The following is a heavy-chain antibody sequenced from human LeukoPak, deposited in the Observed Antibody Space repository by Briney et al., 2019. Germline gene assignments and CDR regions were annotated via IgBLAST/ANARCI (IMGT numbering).Heavy chain of an antibody. J-gene: IGHJ3*02. CDR1: GGSISSGVYS. Sequence: PSETLSLTCTVSGGSISSGVYSWGWIRQPPGEGLQWIASIYYTGSTFYNPSLESRVSIVRDTSKNQFSLKLTSVTAADTAVYYCARRATMVRGLNDAFDIWGQGTMVTVSS. D-gene: IGHD3-10*01. CDR2: IYYTGST. V-gene: IGHV4-39*01. CDR3: ARRATMVRGLNDAFDI.